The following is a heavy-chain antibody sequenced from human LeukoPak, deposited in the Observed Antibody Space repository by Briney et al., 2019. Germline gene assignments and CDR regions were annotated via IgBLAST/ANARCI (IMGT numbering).Heavy chain of an antibody. V-gene: IGHV1-18*01. Sequence: ASVKVSCKASGYTFTSYGISWVRQAPGQGLEWMGWISAQHGQTEYAPKSQDRVTMTTDTYTNTAYMELRSLRSDDTAVYYCAGSLGYCTSNVCYLKYWGQGTLVTVSS. CDR2: ISAQHGQT. CDR3: AGSLGYCTSNVCYLKY. D-gene: IGHD2-8*01. CDR1: GYTFTSYG. J-gene: IGHJ4*02.